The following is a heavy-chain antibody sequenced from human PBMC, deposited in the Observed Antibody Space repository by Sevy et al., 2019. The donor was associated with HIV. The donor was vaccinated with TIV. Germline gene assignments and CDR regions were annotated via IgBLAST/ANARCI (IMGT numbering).Heavy chain of an antibody. Sequence: GGSLRLSCAASGFTFSSYGMHWVRQAPGKGLEWVAVIWNDRSNKHYADSVKGRFTISRDTSNNTLYQQMNSLRADDTAVYYCASLPNNYYDSSGYSGNDAFDVWGQGTMVTVSS. D-gene: IGHD3-22*01. J-gene: IGHJ3*01. CDR2: IWNDRSNK. CDR1: GFTFSSYG. V-gene: IGHV3-33*01. CDR3: ASLPNNYYDSSGYSGNDAFDV.